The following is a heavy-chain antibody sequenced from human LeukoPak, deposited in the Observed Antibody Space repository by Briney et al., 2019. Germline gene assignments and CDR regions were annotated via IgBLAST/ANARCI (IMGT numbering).Heavy chain of an antibody. CDR1: GYSFTAFY. Sequence: ASVKVSCKASGYSFTAFYIHWVRQAPGQGLEWMGWINPNSGGTNYAQKFQGRVTMTRDTSTSTVYMELSSLRSEDTAEYYCARSRNNFDYWGQGTLVTVSS. D-gene: IGHD2/OR15-2a*01. CDR3: ARSRNNFDY. J-gene: IGHJ4*02. V-gene: IGHV1-2*02. CDR2: INPNSGGT.